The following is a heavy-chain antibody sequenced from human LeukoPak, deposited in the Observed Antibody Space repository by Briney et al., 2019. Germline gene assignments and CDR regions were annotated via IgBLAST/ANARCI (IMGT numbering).Heavy chain of an antibody. D-gene: IGHD6-19*01. J-gene: IGHJ4*02. Sequence: SVKVSCKASGGTFSIYATSRVRQAPGQGLEWMGGIIPIFGTANYAQKFQGRVTITTDESTSTAYMELSSLRSEDTAVYYCAMYSSGWTNFDYWGQGTLVTVSS. CDR3: AMYSSGWTNFDY. V-gene: IGHV1-69*05. CDR1: GGTFSIYA. CDR2: IIPIFGTA.